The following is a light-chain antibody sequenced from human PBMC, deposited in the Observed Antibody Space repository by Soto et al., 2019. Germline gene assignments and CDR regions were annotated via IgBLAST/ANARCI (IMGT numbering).Light chain of an antibody. CDR1: HSVSSTY. J-gene: IGKJ3*01. Sequence: VLTQSPGTPSLSPGERATPSCRASHSVSSTYLAWYQQKPGQAPRLLIYGASSRATGIPDRFSGTGSGPDFTLTISRLEPEDFAVYYCQHYDNSPFTSGPGTKVDIK. CDR2: GAS. V-gene: IGKV3-20*01. CDR3: QHYDNSPFT.